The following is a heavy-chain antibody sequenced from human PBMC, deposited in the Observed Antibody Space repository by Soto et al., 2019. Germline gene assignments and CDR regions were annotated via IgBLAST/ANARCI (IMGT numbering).Heavy chain of an antibody. CDR1: GDGVSSNRAA. J-gene: IGHJ4*02. CDR3: ARQKAYYHDSSGPCDY. Sequence: SQTLSLTWAISGDGVSSNRAAWNWIRQSPSRGLEWLGRTYYRSQWLNDYADSVKSRITIKPDTSKNQFSLELDSVTPEDTAVYYCARQKAYYHDSSGPCDYRGLRTLLPLSS. D-gene: IGHD3-22*01. CDR2: TYYRSQWLN. V-gene: IGHV6-1*01.